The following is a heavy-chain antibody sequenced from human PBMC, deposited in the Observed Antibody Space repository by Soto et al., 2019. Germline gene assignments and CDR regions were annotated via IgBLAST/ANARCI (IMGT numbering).Heavy chain of an antibody. CDR1: DFAFGSHT. CDR3: ARKILPWDHSGPFDL. V-gene: IGHV3-21*01. D-gene: IGHD1-26*01. Sequence: PGGSLRLSCAASDFAFGSHTMAWVRQAPGKGLEWVSSISSATTYILYVDSVRGRFTISRDNAKKSLFLQMDSLTADDTAVYFCARKILPWDHSGPFDLWGQGTMVTVSS. CDR2: ISSATTYI. J-gene: IGHJ3*01.